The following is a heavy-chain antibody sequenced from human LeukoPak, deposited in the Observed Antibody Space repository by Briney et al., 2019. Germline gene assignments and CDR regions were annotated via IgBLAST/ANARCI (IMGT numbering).Heavy chain of an antibody. CDR2: IKHDGSEK. J-gene: IGHJ4*02. D-gene: IGHD3-3*02. CDR3: VRGGAFASFFDY. V-gene: IGHV3-7*03. Sequence: GGSLRLSCAPSGFTSSRYWMSWVRQAPGKGLEWVANIKHDGSEKDYVDSVKGRFTISRDNAKNSLYLQMNSLRAEDTAVYYCVRGGAFASFFDYWGQGTLVTVSS. CDR1: GFTSSRYW.